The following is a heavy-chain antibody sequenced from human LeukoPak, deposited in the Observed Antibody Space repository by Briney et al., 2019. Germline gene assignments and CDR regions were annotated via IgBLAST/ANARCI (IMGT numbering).Heavy chain of an antibody. CDR1: GFTFSSYG. D-gene: IGHD4-11*01. CDR3: ARGIPDYSRDYFDY. Sequence: GTSLRLSCAASGFTFSSYGMHWVRQAPGKGLEWVAGIWEDGSNIYYADSVKGRFTISRDNSKNSLYLQMNSLRAEDTAVYYCARGIPDYSRDYFDYWGQGTLVTVSS. V-gene: IGHV3-33*01. J-gene: IGHJ4*02. CDR2: IWEDGSNI.